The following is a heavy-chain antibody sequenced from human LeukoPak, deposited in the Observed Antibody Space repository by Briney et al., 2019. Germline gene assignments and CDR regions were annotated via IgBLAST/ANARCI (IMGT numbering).Heavy chain of an antibody. CDR1: GGSISTYY. CDR3: ARVSLDYGDALDI. V-gene: IGHV4-59*01. J-gene: IGHJ3*02. D-gene: IGHD4-17*01. CDR2: IYYSGST. Sequence: SETLSLTCTVFGGSISTYYWSWIWQPPGKGLEWIGYIYYSGSTNYNPSLKSRVTISVDTSKNQFSLKVSSVTAADTGVYYCARVSLDYGDALDIWDQGTMVTVSS.